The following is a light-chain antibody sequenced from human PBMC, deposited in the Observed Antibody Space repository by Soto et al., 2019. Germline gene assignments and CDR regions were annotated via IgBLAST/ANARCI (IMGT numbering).Light chain of an antibody. J-gene: IGKJ4*01. Sequence: DIVMTQSPDSLRVSLGERATISCTSSLNIYFKSNNRNYLAWYQQKTGQPPKLLVYWASTRESGVPDRFTGSGSGIYFTLTIDNVQPDDVAVYYCQQYFITPLTFGGGTRVDIK. CDR3: QQYFITPLT. CDR1: LNIYFKSNNRNY. V-gene: IGKV4-1*01. CDR2: WAS.